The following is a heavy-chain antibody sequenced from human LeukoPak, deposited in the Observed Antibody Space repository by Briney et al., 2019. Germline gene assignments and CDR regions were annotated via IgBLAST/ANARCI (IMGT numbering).Heavy chain of an antibody. D-gene: IGHD7-27*01. Sequence: SETLSLTCTVSGGSISSYYWSWIRQPPGKGLEWIGEINHSGSTNYNPSLKSRVTISVDTSKNQFSLKLSSVTAADTAVYYCARTTGDLDAFDIWGQGTMVTVSS. V-gene: IGHV4-34*01. CDR2: INHSGST. CDR3: ARTTGDLDAFDI. CDR1: GGSISSYY. J-gene: IGHJ3*02.